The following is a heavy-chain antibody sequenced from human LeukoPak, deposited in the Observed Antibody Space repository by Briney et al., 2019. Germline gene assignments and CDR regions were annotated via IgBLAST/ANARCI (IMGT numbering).Heavy chain of an antibody. J-gene: IGHJ3*02. CDR1: GGTFSSYA. V-gene: IGHV1-69*13. CDR3: ARGILGVGLWFGELYQDAFDI. Sequence: SVKVSCKASGGTFSSYAISWVRQAPGQGLEWMGGIIPIFGTANYAQKFQGRVTITADESTSTAYMGLSSLRSEDTAVYYCARGILGVGLWFGELYQDAFDIWGQGTMVTVSS. CDR2: IIPIFGTA. D-gene: IGHD3-10*01.